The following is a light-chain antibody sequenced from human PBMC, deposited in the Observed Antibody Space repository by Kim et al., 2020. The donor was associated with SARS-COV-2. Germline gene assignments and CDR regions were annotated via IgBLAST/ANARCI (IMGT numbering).Light chain of an antibody. J-gene: IGKJ4*01. CDR3: QQRGNWPT. CDR2: DAS. V-gene: IGKV3-11*01. Sequence: PGERATLSCRASQSVSSNYAWYQQKHGQAPRLLIYDASNRATSIPARFSGSGSGKDFTLTISSLEPEEFAVYYCQQRGNWPTFGGGNKADIK. CDR1: QSVSSN.